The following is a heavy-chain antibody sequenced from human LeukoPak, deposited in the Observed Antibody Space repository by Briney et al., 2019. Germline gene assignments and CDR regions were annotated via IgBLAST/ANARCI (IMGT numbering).Heavy chain of an antibody. CDR3: ARGFVQTGYSSSSYVH. Sequence: GGSLRLSCAASGFTFSNYNMNWVRQAPGKGLEWVSVMFASGSTYYADSVKGRFTFSRDIFRNTLYLQLNSLRVEDTALYYCARGFVQTGYSSSSYVHWGQGTLVTVSS. V-gene: IGHV3-66*01. J-gene: IGHJ4*02. D-gene: IGHD6-13*01. CDR1: GFTFSNYN. CDR2: MFASGST.